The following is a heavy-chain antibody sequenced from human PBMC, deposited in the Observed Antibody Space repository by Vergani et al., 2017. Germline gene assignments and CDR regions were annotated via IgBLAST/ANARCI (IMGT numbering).Heavy chain of an antibody. J-gene: IGHJ3*01. CDR2: IYPGDSEV. V-gene: IGHV5-51*01. D-gene: IGHD3-10*01. CDR3: ASGGHGSENGGALQL. Sequence: EKQLVQAGSETKKPGESLKISCQAFGYIFSNFWIGLARQRPGRGLEWMGIIYPGDSEVKSNPTFRGQVIFSVDTSVNTAYLQWRSLQASDTATYFCASGGHGSENGGALQLWGQGTNITVSS. CDR1: GYIFSNFW.